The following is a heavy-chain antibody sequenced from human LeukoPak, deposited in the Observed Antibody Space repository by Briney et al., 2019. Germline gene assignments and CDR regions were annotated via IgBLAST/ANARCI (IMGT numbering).Heavy chain of an antibody. CDR1: GFTFRDYW. Sequence: GGSLRLSCEASGFTFRDYWMTWVRQAPGKGLEWVANVKQDGTEKFYVDSVKGRFTISRDNGKNSLYLQMNSLRVEDTAIYYCARAGGTSWADYWGQGTMVTVSS. CDR3: ARAGGTSWADY. V-gene: IGHV3-7*01. D-gene: IGHD6-13*01. CDR2: VKQDGTEK. J-gene: IGHJ3*01.